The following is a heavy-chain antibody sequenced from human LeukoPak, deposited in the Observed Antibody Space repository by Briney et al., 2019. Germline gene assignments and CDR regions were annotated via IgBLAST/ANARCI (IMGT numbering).Heavy chain of an antibody. V-gene: IGHV4-4*02. D-gene: IGHD3-10*01. CDR1: GGSISSSNW. J-gene: IGHJ5*02. Sequence: PSGTLSLTCAVSGGSISSSNWWSWVRQPPGKGLEWIGYIYYSGSTNYNPSLKSRVTISVDTSKNQFSLKLSSVTAADTAVYYCARGHPYYYGSGSYYKPNWFDPWGQGTLVTVSS. CDR3: ARGHPYYYGSGSYYKPNWFDP. CDR2: IYYSGST.